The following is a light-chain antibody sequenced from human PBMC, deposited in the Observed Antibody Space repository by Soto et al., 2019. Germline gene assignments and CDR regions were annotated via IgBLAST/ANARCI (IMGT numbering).Light chain of an antibody. J-gene: IGKJ1*01. CDR3: MQATQFPRT. V-gene: IGKV2-24*01. CDR1: QSLVHADGSTY. Sequence: DIVMTQSPLSSPVTLGQPASISCRSSQSLVHADGSTYLSWLQQRPGQPPRLLIYKISNRLSGVPDRFSGSGAVTYFTLKISRVEADDVGVYYCMQATQFPRTFGQGTKVEIK. CDR2: KIS.